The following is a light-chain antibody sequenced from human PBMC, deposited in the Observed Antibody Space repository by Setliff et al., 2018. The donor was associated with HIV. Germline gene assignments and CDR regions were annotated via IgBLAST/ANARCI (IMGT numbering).Light chain of an antibody. CDR2: DVS. CDR3: SSYTSGSTLV. CDR1: SSDVGGYNY. J-gene: IGLJ1*01. Sequence: QSVLTQPASVSGSPGQSITISCTGTSSDVGGYNYVSWYQQHPGKAPKLMIYDVSKRPSGVSNRFSGSKSGNTASLTISGLQAEDEADYYCSSYTSGSTLVFGTGTKVTV. V-gene: IGLV2-14*01.